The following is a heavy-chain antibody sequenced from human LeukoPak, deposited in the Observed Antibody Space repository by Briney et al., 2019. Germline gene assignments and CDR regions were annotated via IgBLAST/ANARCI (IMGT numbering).Heavy chain of an antibody. CDR2: IYYSGST. CDR3: ARAKATVTRAFDI. CDR1: GGSVSSYY. V-gene: IGHV4-59*02. D-gene: IGHD4-17*01. Sequence: ETLSLTCTVSGGSVSSYYWSWIRQPPGKGLEWIGYIYYSGSTNYNPSLKSRVTISVDTSKNQFSLKLSSVTAADTAVYYCARAKATVTRAFDIWGQGTMVTVSS. J-gene: IGHJ3*02.